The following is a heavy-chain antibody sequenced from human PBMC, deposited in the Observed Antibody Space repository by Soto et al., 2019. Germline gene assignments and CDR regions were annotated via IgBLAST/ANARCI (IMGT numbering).Heavy chain of an antibody. V-gene: IGHV3-30-3*01. Sequence: PGGSLRLSCAASGFTFSSYAMHWVRQAPGKGLEWVAVISYDGSNKYYADSVKGRFTISRDNSKNTLYLQMNSLRAEDTAVYYCARAPQDTAMVPNYFDYWGQGTLVTVSS. CDR3: ARAPQDTAMVPNYFDY. CDR2: ISYDGSNK. D-gene: IGHD5-18*01. J-gene: IGHJ4*02. CDR1: GFTFSSYA.